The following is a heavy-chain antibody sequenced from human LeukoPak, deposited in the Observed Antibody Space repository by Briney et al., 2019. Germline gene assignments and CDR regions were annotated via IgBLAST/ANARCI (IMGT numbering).Heavy chain of an antibody. CDR3: ARGSTMVRGVHDY. CDR1: GGSISSYY. J-gene: IGHJ4*02. V-gene: IGHV4-59*01. CDR2: IYYSGST. D-gene: IGHD3-10*01. Sequence: SETLSLTCTVSGGSISSYYWSWIRQPPGKGLEWIGYIYYSGSTNYNPSLKSRVTISVDTSKNQFSLKLSSVTAVDTAVYYCARGSTMVRGVHDYWGQGTLVTVSS.